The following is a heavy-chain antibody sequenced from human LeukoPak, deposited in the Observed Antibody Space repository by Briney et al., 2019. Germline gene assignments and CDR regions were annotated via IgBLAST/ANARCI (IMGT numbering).Heavy chain of an antibody. V-gene: IGHV3-7*04. D-gene: IGHD2/OR15-2a*01. Sequence: GGSLRLSCAASGFTFSSHWMSWVRQAPGKGLEWVANINQDGSEKDYVDSVKGRFTISRDNAKNSLYLQMNSLRAEDTAVYYCARNRAALIYWGQGTLVTVSS. J-gene: IGHJ4*02. CDR1: GFTFSSHW. CDR3: ARNRAALIY. CDR2: INQDGSEK.